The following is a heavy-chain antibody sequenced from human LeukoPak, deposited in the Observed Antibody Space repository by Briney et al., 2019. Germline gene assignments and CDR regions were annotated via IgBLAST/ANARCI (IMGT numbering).Heavy chain of an antibody. Sequence: SETLSLTCTVSGGSISSCYWSWIRQPPGKGLEWIGYIYYSGSTNYNPSLKSRVSISIDTSKSQFSLKVSSVTAADTAVYYCARHGTTGTNLNWFDPWGQGTLVTVSS. CDR1: GGSISSCY. D-gene: IGHD1-1*01. CDR3: ARHGTTGTNLNWFDP. V-gene: IGHV4-59*01. CDR2: IYYSGST. J-gene: IGHJ5*02.